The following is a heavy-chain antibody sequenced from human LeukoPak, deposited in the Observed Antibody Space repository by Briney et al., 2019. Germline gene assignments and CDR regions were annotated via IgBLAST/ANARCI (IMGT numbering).Heavy chain of an antibody. CDR1: GGSISSSSYY. J-gene: IGHJ4*02. CDR3: ARDGALAVAGCDY. Sequence: SETLSLTCTVSGGSISSSSYYWGWIRQPPGKGLELIGSIDYIGSTYYNPSLKSRVTISVDTSKNQFSLKLSSVTAADTAVYYCARDGALAVAGCDYWGQGTLVTVSS. V-gene: IGHV4-39*07. CDR2: IDYIGST. D-gene: IGHD6-19*01.